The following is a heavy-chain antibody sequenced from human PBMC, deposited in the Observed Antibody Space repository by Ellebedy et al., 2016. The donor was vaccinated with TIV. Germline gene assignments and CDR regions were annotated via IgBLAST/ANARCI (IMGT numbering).Heavy chain of an antibody. CDR2: ISYDGSNK. V-gene: IGHV3-30-3*01. CDR1: GFTFSSYA. D-gene: IGHD4-17*01. Sequence: GESLKISXAASGFTFSSYAMHWVRQAPGKGLEWVAVISYDGSNKYYADSVKGRFTISRDNSKNTLYLQMNSLRAEDTAVYYCARGRGIYGDSRTLYWGQGTLVTVSS. J-gene: IGHJ4*02. CDR3: ARGRGIYGDSRTLY.